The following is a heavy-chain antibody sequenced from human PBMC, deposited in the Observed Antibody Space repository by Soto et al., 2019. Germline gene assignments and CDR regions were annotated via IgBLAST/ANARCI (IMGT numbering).Heavy chain of an antibody. CDR3: ARNWAIFDY. CDR1: GFTFSTSA. D-gene: IGHD7-27*01. Sequence: EVQLLESGGGLVQPGGSLRLSCEASGFTFSTSAMSWVRQAPGKGLEWVSTISGSGGGKYYADSVNGRFTISGDNFKNARFLQMNSLRAEDTSLYYCARNWAIFDYWGQGTLVTVSS. CDR2: ISGSGGGK. J-gene: IGHJ4*02. V-gene: IGHV3-23*01.